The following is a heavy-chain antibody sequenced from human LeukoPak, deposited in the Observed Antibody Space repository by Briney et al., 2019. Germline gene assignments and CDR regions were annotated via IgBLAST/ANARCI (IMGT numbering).Heavy chain of an antibody. J-gene: IGHJ4*02. CDR1: GFTVSNNY. V-gene: IGHV3-53*01. Sequence: GGSLRLSCAASGFTVSNNYMSWVRQAPGKGLEWVSVIYNGGSTYYTESVKGRFTISRDNSKNTLYLQMNSLRAEDTAIYYCARVWELSFDHWGQGTLVTVSS. CDR2: IYNGGST. D-gene: IGHD1-26*01. CDR3: ARVWELSFDH.